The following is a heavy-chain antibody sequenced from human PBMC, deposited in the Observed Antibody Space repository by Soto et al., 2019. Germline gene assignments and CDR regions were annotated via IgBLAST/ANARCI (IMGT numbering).Heavy chain of an antibody. CDR3: ARLAGKQLVGWFDP. CDR2: IYYSGSN. Sequence: QLQLQESGPGLVKPSETLSLTCTVSGGSISSSSYYWGWIRQPPGKVLEWIGSIYYSGSNYYNPSLKRRVTISVNTSKNQFSLKLSSVTAADTAVYYCARLAGKQLVGWFDPWGQGTLVTVSS. J-gene: IGHJ5*02. D-gene: IGHD6-6*01. V-gene: IGHV4-39*01. CDR1: GGSISSSSYY.